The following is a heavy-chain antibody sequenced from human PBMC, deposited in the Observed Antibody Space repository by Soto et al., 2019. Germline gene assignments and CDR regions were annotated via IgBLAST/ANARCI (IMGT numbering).Heavy chain of an antibody. CDR3: ARGGVRGVIIT. V-gene: IGHV3-23*01. Sequence: EVQVLEAGGGLVQPGGSLRLSCAASGFTFSSYAMSWVRQAPGKGLEWVSAISGSGGSTYYADSVKGRFTISRDNSKNTLYLQMNSLRAEDTAVYSCARGGVRGVIITWGQGTMVTVSS. D-gene: IGHD3-10*01. CDR1: GFTFSSYA. J-gene: IGHJ3*01. CDR2: ISGSGGST.